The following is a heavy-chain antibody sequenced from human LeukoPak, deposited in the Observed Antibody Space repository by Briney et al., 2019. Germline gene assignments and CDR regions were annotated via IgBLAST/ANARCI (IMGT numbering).Heavy chain of an antibody. CDR2: IYTSGNT. J-gene: IGHJ4*02. V-gene: IGHV4-4*07. CDR1: GASFCDYY. Sequence: SETLSLTCTVSGASFCDYYWSWIRQAAGKGLEWLGRIYTSGNTIYNPSLQSRVTISVDVSKNQLSLRLISMTAADTGIYYCAVDNRDFWGQGTLVTVSS. CDR3: AVDNRDF. D-gene: IGHD2/OR15-2a*01.